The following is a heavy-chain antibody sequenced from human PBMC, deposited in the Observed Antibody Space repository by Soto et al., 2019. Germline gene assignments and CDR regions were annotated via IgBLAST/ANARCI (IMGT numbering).Heavy chain of an antibody. D-gene: IGHD3-3*01. CDR2: ISGSGGST. Sequence: WGSLRLSCAASGFAFISYAIIFFRQSPFKWLEWVSAISGSGGSTYYADSVKGRFTISRDNSKNTLYLQMNSLRAEDTAVYYCANWGSTIFGVVITSGLDYWGQGTLVTVSS. V-gene: IGHV3-23*01. CDR1: GFAFISYA. J-gene: IGHJ4*02. CDR3: ANWGSTIFGVVITSGLDY.